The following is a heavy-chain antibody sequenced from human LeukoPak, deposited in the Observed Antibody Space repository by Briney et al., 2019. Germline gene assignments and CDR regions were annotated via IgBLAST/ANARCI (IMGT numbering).Heavy chain of an antibody. J-gene: IGHJ4*02. CDR2: IYTSGST. V-gene: IGHV4-61*02. CDR3: ARGHCSGGSCYFLGFDY. D-gene: IGHD2-15*01. Sequence: SETLSLTCTVSGGSISSGSYYWSWIRQPAGKGLEWIGRIYTSGSTNYNPSLKSRVTISVDTSKNQFSLKLSSVTAADTAVYYCARGHCSGGSCYFLGFDYWGQGTLVTVSS. CDR1: GGSISSGSYY.